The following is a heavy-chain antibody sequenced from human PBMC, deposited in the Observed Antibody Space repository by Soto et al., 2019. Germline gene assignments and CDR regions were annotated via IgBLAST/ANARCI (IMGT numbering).Heavy chain of an antibody. CDR3: ARWWLGGYDSYFDY. V-gene: IGHV4-34*01. D-gene: IGHD5-12*01. CDR1: GASFRGYL. Sequence: PSETLSLTCDVSGASFRGYLWGWIRQPPGKGLEWIGEVSHSGSTDHNPSLKSRLTISIDASKNQFSLKMSSVTAADTAVYYCARWWLGGYDSYFDYWGQGALVTVSS. CDR2: VSHSGST. J-gene: IGHJ4*02.